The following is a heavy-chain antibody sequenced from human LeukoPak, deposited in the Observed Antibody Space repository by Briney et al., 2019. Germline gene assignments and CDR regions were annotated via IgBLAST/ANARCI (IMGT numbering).Heavy chain of an antibody. CDR3: ARRHYYDSSGVGYTDAFDM. D-gene: IGHD3-22*01. J-gene: IGHJ3*02. V-gene: IGHV3-74*01. CDR2: INPDGVIA. CDR1: GFTFSRFW. Sequence: GGSLRLSCAASGFTFSRFWMHWVRQAPGKGLLWVSRINPDGVIANYADFVKGRFTISRDNAKNTLYLQINSLRAEDTAVYYCARRHYYDSSGVGYTDAFDMWGQGTMVTVSS.